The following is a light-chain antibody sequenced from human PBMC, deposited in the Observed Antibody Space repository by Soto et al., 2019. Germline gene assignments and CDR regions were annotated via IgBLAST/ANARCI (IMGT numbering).Light chain of an antibody. CDR1: SSDVGGYNY. CDR2: EVT. J-gene: IGLJ3*02. Sequence: QSALTQPPSASGSPGQSVTISCTGTSSDVGGYNYVSWYQQYPGRAPKLMIYEVTKRPSGVPDRFSGSKSGNTASLTVSGLQAEDAANYCCSSYAASNNFYFVFGGGTKVTVL. CDR3: SSYAASNNFYFV. V-gene: IGLV2-8*01.